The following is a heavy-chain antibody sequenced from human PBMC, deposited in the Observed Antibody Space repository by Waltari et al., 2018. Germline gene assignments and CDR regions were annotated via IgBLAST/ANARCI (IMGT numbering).Heavy chain of an antibody. V-gene: IGHV2-70*01. CDR3: ARHYYDSSGYYYYMDV. CDR1: GFSLSTSGMC. J-gene: IGHJ6*03. D-gene: IGHD3-22*01. Sequence: QVTLRESGPALVKPTQTLTLPCTFSGFSLSTSGMCVSWIRQPPGKALEWLALIVWDDDKYYSTSLKTRLTISKDTSKNQVVLTMTNMDPVDTATYYCARHYYDSSGYYYYMDVWGKGTTVTVSS. CDR2: IVWDDDK.